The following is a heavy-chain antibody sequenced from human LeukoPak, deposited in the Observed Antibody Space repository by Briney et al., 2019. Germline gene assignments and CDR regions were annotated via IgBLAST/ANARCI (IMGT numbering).Heavy chain of an antibody. Sequence: SETLSLTCAVYGGSFSGYYRSWIRQPPGKGLEWIGEINHSGSTNYNPSLKSRVTISVDTSKNQFSLKLSSVTAADTAVYYCARGFSSWVSYFDYWGQGTPVTVSS. V-gene: IGHV4-34*01. D-gene: IGHD6-13*01. CDR3: ARGFSSWVSYFDY. CDR1: GGSFSGYY. J-gene: IGHJ4*02. CDR2: INHSGST.